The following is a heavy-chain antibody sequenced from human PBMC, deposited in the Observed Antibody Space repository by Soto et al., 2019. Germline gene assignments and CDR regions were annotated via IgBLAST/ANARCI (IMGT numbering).Heavy chain of an antibody. Sequence: QVQLQESGPGLVKPSETLSLTCTVSGGSITRGGYYWSWIRQHPGKGLEWIGYIYNSGTTYYNPSRKSRVTISVDTSKNQSSLKLTSVTAADTAVYYGARDPAPWGQGTLVTVSS. J-gene: IGHJ5*02. CDR2: IYNSGTT. CDR1: GGSITRGGYY. CDR3: ARDPAP. V-gene: IGHV4-31*03.